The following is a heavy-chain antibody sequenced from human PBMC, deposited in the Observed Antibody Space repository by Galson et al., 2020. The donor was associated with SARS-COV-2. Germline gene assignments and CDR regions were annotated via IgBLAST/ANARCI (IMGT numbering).Heavy chain of an antibody. CDR3: VRDIARYITGRYDFNWYFDP. D-gene: IGHD2-21*01. V-gene: IGHV4-39*07. J-gene: IGHJ2*01. CDR1: GDSIRSSSYY. CDR2: VDYRGTT. Sequence: SQTLSLTCNVSGDSIRSSSYYWGWIRQTPGKGLEWIGSVDYRGTTFYNPPLKSRVSVSVDTPRNQFSLKLTSVTAADTAVYFCVRDIARYITGRYDFNWYFDPWGRGTLVTVSS.